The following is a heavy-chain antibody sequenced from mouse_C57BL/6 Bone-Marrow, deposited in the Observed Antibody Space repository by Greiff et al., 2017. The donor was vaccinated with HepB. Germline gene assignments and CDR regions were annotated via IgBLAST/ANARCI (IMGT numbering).Heavy chain of an antibody. CDR2: IYPSDSET. Sequence: QVQLQQPGAELVRPGSSVKLSCKASGYTFTSYWMDWVKQRPGQGLEWIGNIYPSDSETHYNQKFKDKATLTVDKSSSTAYMQLSSLTSEGSAVYYCARNGYYVYWYFDVWGTGTTVTVSS. J-gene: IGHJ1*03. CDR1: GYTFTSYW. V-gene: IGHV1-61*01. D-gene: IGHD2-3*01. CDR3: ARNGYYVYWYFDV.